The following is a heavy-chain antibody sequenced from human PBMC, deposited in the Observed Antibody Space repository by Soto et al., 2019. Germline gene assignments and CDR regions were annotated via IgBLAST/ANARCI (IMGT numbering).Heavy chain of an antibody. CDR1: GYTFTGYY. J-gene: IGHJ5*02. CDR3: ARDHRGDLGEDLSIAARPGEMYNWFDP. CDR2: INPNSGGT. D-gene: IGHD6-6*01. V-gene: IGHV1-2*04. Sequence: ASVKVSCKASGYTFTGYYMHWVRQAPGQGLEWMGWINPNSGGTNYAQKFQGWVTMTRDTSISTAYMELSRLRSDDTAVYYCARDHRGDLGEDLSIAARPGEMYNWFDPWGQGTLVTVSS.